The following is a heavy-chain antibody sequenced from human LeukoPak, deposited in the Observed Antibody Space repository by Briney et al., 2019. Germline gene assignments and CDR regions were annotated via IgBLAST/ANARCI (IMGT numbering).Heavy chain of an antibody. J-gene: IGHJ4*02. CDR3: AREKRAIKEQYYYGSGSYGEFDY. CDR1: GGTFSSYA. Sequence: SVKVSCKASGGTFSSYAISWVRQAPGQGLEWMGGIIPIFGTANYAQKFQGRVTITADESTSTAYMELSSLRSEDTAVYYCAREKRAIKEQYYYGSGSYGEFDYWGQGTLVTVSS. CDR2: IIPIFGTA. V-gene: IGHV1-69*01. D-gene: IGHD3-10*01.